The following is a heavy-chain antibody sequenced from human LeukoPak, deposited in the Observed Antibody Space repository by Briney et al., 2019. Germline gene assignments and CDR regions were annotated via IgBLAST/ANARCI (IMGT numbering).Heavy chain of an antibody. CDR3: AREIWDMVRGVPADY. D-gene: IGHD3-10*01. CDR2: IKQDGSEK. CDR1: GFTFSSYG. V-gene: IGHV3-7*03. Sequence: GGSLRLSCAASGFTFSSYGMHWVRQAPGKGLEWVANIKQDGSEKSYVDSVKGRFTISRDNAKNSLYLQMNSLRAEDTAVYYCAREIWDMVRGVPADYWGQGTQVTVSS. J-gene: IGHJ4*02.